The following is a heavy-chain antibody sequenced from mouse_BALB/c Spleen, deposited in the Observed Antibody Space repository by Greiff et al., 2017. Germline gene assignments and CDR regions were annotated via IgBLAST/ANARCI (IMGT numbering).Heavy chain of an antibody. CDR2: ISSGGST. Sequence: EVKLVESGGGLVKPGGSLKLSCAASGFTFSSYAMSWVRQTPEKRLEWVASISSGGSTYYPDSVKGRFTISRDNARNILYLQMSSLRSEDTAMYYCARGPPYYYGSSYYAMDYWGQGTSVTVSS. D-gene: IGHD1-1*01. J-gene: IGHJ4*01. CDR3: ARGPPYYYGSSYYAMDY. V-gene: IGHV5-6-5*01. CDR1: GFTFSSYA.